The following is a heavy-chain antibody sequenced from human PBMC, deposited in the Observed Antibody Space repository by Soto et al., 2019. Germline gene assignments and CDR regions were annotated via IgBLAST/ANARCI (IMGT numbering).Heavy chain of an antibody. CDR3: ARTYGGYPPLYYGMDV. CDR1: GFTFSDYY. Sequence: QVHLLESGGDLVKPGGSLRLSCAASGFTFSDYYMNWIRQAPGKGLDWVSSISSRDNTIYYADSVQGRFTISRDNAKNSLYLQMNSLRAENTAVYYSARTYGGYPPLYYGMDVWGQGTTVTVSS. CDR2: ISSRDNTI. D-gene: IGHD5-12*01. J-gene: IGHJ6*01. V-gene: IGHV3-11*01.